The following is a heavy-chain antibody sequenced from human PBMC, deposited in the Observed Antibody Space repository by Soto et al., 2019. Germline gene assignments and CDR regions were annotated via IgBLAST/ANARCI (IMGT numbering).Heavy chain of an antibody. Sequence: QLHLQESGPGLVKPSETLSLTCTVSGVSISGNTYYWSWLRQSPGKGLEWIGHIYYTGSTFYSPSLKSRLTISLDTSKNQFSLDLRSVTAADTAMYYCARIEMASIKWGRGTLVTVAS. J-gene: IGHJ4*02. CDR1: GVSISGNTYY. V-gene: IGHV4-39*07. CDR2: IYYTGST. CDR3: ARIEMASIK.